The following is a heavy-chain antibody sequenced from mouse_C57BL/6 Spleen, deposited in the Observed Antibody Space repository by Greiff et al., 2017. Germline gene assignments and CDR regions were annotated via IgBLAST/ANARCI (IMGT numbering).Heavy chain of an antibody. Sequence: QVQLQQSGAELARPGASVKLSCKASGYTFTSYGISWVKQRPGQGLRWIGEIYPSSGNTYYNEKFKGKATLTADKSSSTEYMELRSLTSEDSAVYFCARSVYDYEFAYWGQGTLVTVSA. CDR3: ARSVYDYEFAY. V-gene: IGHV1-81*01. CDR1: GYTFTSYG. J-gene: IGHJ3*01. D-gene: IGHD2-4*01. CDR2: IYPSSGNT.